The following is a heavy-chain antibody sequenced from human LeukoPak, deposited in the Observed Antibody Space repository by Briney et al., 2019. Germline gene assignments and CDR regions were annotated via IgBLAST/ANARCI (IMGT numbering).Heavy chain of an antibody. J-gene: IGHJ4*02. CDR2: ISWDGGST. V-gene: IGHV3-43*01. CDR3: AKSRGIVGATGYFDY. CDR1: GFTFDDYT. Sequence: QSGGSLRLSCAASGFTFDDYTMHWVRQAPGKGLEWVSLISWDGGSTYYADSVKGRFTISRDNSKNSLYLQMNSLRTGDTALYYCAKSRGIVGATGYFDYWGQGTLVTVSS. D-gene: IGHD1-26*01.